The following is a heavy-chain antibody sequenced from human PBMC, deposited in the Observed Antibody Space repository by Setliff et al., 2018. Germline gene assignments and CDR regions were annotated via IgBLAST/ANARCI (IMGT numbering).Heavy chain of an antibody. J-gene: IGHJ4*02. D-gene: IGHD3-22*01. V-gene: IGHV4-4*07. Sequence: SETLSLTCAVSGYSISSGYYWGWIRQPAGKGLEWIGRIFTTGDTSYNPSLQSRVTISLDKSKSQFSLKLSSVTAADTAVYYCARGPVMIVATGYFDYWGQGTLVTVSS. CDR3: ARGPVMIVATGYFDY. CDR1: GYSISSGYY. CDR2: IFTTGDT.